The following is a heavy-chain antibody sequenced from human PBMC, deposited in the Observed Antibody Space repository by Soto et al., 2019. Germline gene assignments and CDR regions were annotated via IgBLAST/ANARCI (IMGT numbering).Heavy chain of an antibody. V-gene: IGHV4-59*01. CDR3: ARASSCAYDSCAFDP. Sequence: QVQLQESGPGLVKPSETLSLTCTVSGGSISTYYWSWIRQPPGKGLEWIGFIYYTGSTNYNPSLKSRVTLSLDTPKNQFSLKLSSVTAADTAVYYCARASSCAYDSCAFDPWGQGTLVTVSS. J-gene: IGHJ5*02. CDR1: GGSISTYY. CDR2: IYYTGST. D-gene: IGHD3-16*01.